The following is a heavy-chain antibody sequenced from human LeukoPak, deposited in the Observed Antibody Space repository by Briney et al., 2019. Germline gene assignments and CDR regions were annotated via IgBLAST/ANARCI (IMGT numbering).Heavy chain of an antibody. CDR3: ARDQTPYY. Sequence: QPGGSLRLSCVASGFTFSNYWMTWVRQAPGKGLEWVANIKLDGSEAYYVDPVKGRFTISRDNTQNSLYLQMNSLRAEDTAVYYCARDQTPYYWGQGTLVTVSS. V-gene: IGHV3-7*01. CDR1: GFTFSNYW. J-gene: IGHJ4*02. CDR2: IKLDGSEA.